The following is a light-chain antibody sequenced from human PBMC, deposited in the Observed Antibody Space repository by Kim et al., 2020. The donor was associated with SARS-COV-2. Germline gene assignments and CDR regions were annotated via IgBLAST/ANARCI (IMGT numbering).Light chain of an antibody. CDR1: QGISSY. J-gene: IGKJ3*01. CDR3: QQLNSYPLFT. Sequence: SVGDRVTSTGRASQGISSYLAWYQQKPGKAPKLLIYAASTLQSGVPSRFSGSGSGTEFALTISSLQPEDFATYYCQQLNSYPLFTFGPGTKVDIK. CDR2: AAS. V-gene: IGKV1-9*01.